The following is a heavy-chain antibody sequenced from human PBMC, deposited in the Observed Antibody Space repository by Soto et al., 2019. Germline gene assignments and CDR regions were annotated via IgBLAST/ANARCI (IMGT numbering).Heavy chain of an antibody. V-gene: IGHV5-51*01. D-gene: IGHD2-2*02. J-gene: IGHJ5*02. CDR2: IYPGDSDT. Sequence: HVESLKISCKASGYTFTSYWIGWVRQMPGKGLEWMGIIYPGDSDTRYSPSFQGQVTISADKSISTAYLQWSSLKASDTAMYYCARRDCSSTNCYKRGWFDPWGQGTLVTSPQ. CDR3: ARRDCSSTNCYKRGWFDP. CDR1: GYTFTSYW.